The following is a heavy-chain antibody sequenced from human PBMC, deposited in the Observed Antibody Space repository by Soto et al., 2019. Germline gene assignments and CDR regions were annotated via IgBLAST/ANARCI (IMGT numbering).Heavy chain of an antibody. V-gene: IGHV2-5*02. J-gene: IGHJ4*02. Sequence: QITLKESGPTVVKPTQTLTLTCTFSGFSLTTSGVGVGWIRQPPGKALEWLALIYWDDDKRYSPSLNSRLAITKETAKNQVVLTMTNMDPVDTAAYYCAHFDYDSRGRSRQRYFFDYWGQGTLVTVSS. CDR1: GFSLTTSGVG. CDR3: AHFDYDSRGRSRQRYFFDY. CDR2: IYWDDDK. D-gene: IGHD3-22*01.